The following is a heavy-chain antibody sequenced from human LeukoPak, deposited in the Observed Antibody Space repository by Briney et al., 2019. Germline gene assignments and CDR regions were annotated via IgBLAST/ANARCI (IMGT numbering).Heavy chain of an antibody. CDR2: INPSGGST. J-gene: IGHJ3*02. Sequence: ASVKVSCKASGYTFTSYDINWVRQAPGQGLEWMGIINPSGGSTSYAQKFQGRVTMTRDTSTSTVYMELSSLRSEDTAVYYCAREWPHDIAANAFDIWGQGTMVTVSS. CDR3: AREWPHDIAANAFDI. D-gene: IGHD6-6*01. V-gene: IGHV1-46*01. CDR1: GYTFTSYD.